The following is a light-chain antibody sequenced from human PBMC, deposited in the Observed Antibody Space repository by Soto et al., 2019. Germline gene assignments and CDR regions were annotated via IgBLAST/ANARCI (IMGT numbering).Light chain of an antibody. CDR3: QQYNSYSQTWT. V-gene: IGKV1-5*03. Sequence: DIEMTQSPSTLSASVGGRVVITGRCIQSISNWLAWYQQKPGRLPRLLIYQASTLESGVPSRFSGSGSGTEFTLTISSLQPDDFATYYCQQYNSYSQTWTFGQGTKVDIK. J-gene: IGKJ1*01. CDR2: QAS. CDR1: QSISNW.